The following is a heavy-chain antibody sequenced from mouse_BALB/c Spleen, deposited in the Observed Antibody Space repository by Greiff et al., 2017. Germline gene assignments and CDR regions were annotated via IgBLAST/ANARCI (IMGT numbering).Heavy chain of an antibody. CDR2: IWAGGST. D-gene: IGHD3-3*01. CDR3: ARGDWSYAMDY. Sequence: VQLQQSGPGLVAPSQSLSITCTVSGFSLTSYGVHWVRQPPGKGLEWLGVIWAGGSTNYNSALMYRLSISKDNYQSHVFLKMNSRQTDDAAMYYCARGDWSYAMDYWGQGTSVTVSS. J-gene: IGHJ4*01. CDR1: GFSLTSYG. V-gene: IGHV2-9*02.